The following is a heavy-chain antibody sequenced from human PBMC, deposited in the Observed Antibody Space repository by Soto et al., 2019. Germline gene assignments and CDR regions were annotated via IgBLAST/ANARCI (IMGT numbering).Heavy chain of an antibody. V-gene: IGHV3-30*03. J-gene: IGHJ4*02. CDR1: DFSFRNYG. CDR2: ISYDGSNK. CDR3: ARAPMGYSSSWGGY. Sequence: GGSLRLSCVASDFSFRNYGMHWVRQAPGKGLEWVADISYDGSNKYYADSVKGRFTISRDNSKNTLYLQMNSLRAEDTAVYYCARAPMGYSSSWGGYWGQGTLVTVSS. D-gene: IGHD6-13*01.